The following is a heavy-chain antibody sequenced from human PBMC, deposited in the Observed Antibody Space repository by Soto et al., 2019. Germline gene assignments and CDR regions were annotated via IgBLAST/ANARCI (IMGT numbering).Heavy chain of an antibody. D-gene: IGHD3-22*01. V-gene: IGHV4-30-4*01. CDR1: DGSISSGDYY. CDR3: ARDTGSYFDSSGIEKRDNWFDP. J-gene: IGHJ5*02. CDR2: NYYSGST. Sequence: PSETLSLTCTVSDGSISSGDYYWSWLRQTPGKGLEWIGGNYYSGSTYSNSSLKSRVTISVDTSKNQFSLKMRSVTAADTAVYYCARDTGSYFDSSGIEKRDNWFDPWGQGTLVTVS.